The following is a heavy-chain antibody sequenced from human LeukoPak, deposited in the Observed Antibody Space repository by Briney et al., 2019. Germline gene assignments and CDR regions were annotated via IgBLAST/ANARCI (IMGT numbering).Heavy chain of an antibody. J-gene: IGHJ6*02. D-gene: IGHD5-12*01. V-gene: IGHV1-69*13. CDR2: IIPIFGTA. CDR1: GGTFSSYA. CDR3: AREGGFEAYYYYGMDV. Sequence: SVTVSCKASGGTFSSYAISWVRQAPGQGLEWMGGIIPIFGTANYAQKFQGRVTITADESTSAAYMELSSLRSEDTAVYYCAREGGFEAYYYYGMDVWGQGTTVTVSS.